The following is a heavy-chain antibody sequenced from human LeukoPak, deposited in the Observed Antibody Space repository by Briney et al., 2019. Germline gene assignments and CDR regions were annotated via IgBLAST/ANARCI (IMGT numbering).Heavy chain of an antibody. CDR2: MNPNSGNT. CDR1: GYTFTSYD. Sequence: ASVKVSCKASGYTFTSYDINWVRQATGQGLEWMGWMNPNSGNTGYAQKFQGRVTMTRDTSISTAYMELSSLTSEDSAVYYCARGRGSGSGWRRFDYWGQGTLVTLSS. J-gene: IGHJ4*02. V-gene: IGHV1-8*01. D-gene: IGHD6-19*01. CDR3: ARGRGSGSGWRRFDY.